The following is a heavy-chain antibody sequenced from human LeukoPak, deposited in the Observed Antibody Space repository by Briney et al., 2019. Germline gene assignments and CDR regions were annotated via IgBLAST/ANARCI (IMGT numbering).Heavy chain of an antibody. CDR2: IWYDGSNK. D-gene: IGHD5-18*01. CDR3: ARNPEGGYSYGYYYYYGMDV. J-gene: IGHJ6*02. V-gene: IGHV3-33*08. CDR1: GFTFSSYA. Sequence: GGSLRLSCAASGFTFSSYAMHWVRQAPGKGLEWVAVIWYDGSNKYYADSVKGRFTISRDNSKNTLYLQMNSLRAEDTAVYYCARNPEGGYSYGYYYYYGMDVWGQGTTVTVSS.